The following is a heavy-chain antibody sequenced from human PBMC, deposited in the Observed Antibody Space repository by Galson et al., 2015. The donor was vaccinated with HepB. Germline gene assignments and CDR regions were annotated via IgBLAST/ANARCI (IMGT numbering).Heavy chain of an antibody. Sequence: SLRLSCAASGFTFSGSAMHWVRQASGKGLEWVGRIRSKANSYATAYAASVEGRFTISRDDSKNTAYLQMNSLKTGDTAVYYCTSATSYDSSGYPRDAFDIWGQGTMVTVSS. CDR1: GFTFSGSA. J-gene: IGHJ3*02. CDR2: IRSKANSYAT. D-gene: IGHD3-22*01. CDR3: TSATSYDSSGYPRDAFDI. V-gene: IGHV3-73*01.